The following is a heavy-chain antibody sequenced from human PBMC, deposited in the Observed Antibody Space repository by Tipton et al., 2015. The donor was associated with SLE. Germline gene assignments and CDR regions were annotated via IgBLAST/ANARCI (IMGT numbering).Heavy chain of an antibody. D-gene: IGHD5-18*01. CDR2: IYYSGST. CDR1: GGSISSYY. Sequence: TLSLTCTVSGGSISSYYWSWIRQPPGKGLEWIGYIYYSGSTNYNPSPKSRVTISVDTSKNQFSLKLSSVTAADTAVYYCARESSYGAFDIWGQGTMVTVSS. V-gene: IGHV4-59*01. J-gene: IGHJ3*02. CDR3: ARESSYGAFDI.